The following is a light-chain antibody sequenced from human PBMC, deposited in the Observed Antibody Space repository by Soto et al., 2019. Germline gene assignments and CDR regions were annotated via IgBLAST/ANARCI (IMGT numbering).Light chain of an antibody. J-gene: IGKJ1*01. Sequence: DIQMTQSPSSLSPSVGDRVTITCRASQDIRRYLSWYQQKTGTAPKFLIYSASGLHSGVPSRFSGSGSGTAFTLTISSLQPEDFATYYCLQTYSTPWTFGQGTKVEIK. CDR2: SAS. V-gene: IGKV1-39*01. CDR3: LQTYSTPWT. CDR1: QDIRRY.